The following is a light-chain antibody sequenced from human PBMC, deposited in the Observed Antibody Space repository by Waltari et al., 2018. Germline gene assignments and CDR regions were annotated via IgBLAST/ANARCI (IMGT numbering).Light chain of an antibody. CDR2: EVS. Sequence: QSALTQPASVSGSLGQSITISCPGPSRDVGGYNFVSWYQQDPGKAPKLMIYEVSNRPSGVSNRFSGSKSGNTASLTISGLQTEDEADYYCSSHTTSSIWVFGGGTKVTVL. CDR1: SRDVGGYNF. V-gene: IGLV2-14*01. J-gene: IGLJ3*02. CDR3: SSHTTSSIWV.